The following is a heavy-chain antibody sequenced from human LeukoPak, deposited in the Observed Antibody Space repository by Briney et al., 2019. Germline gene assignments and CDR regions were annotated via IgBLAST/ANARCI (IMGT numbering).Heavy chain of an antibody. D-gene: IGHD4-11*01. CDR3: ARIDYSNAFDI. CDR2: MNPNSGKT. V-gene: IGHV1-8*02. CDR1: GYTFTTFD. Sequence: EASVNVSCKASGYTFTTFDINWVRQATGQGLEWLGWMNPNSGKTGCAQKFQGRLTITWNTSINTAYMELGSLRPEDTAVYYCARIDYSNAFDIWGRGTMVTVSS. J-gene: IGHJ3*02.